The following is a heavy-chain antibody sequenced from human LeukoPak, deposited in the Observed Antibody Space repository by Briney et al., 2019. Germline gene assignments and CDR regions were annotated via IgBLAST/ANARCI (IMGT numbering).Heavy chain of an antibody. CDR1: GGSISSSSYY. CDR3: ARRLSSSSWFRTGYFDY. V-gene: IGHV4-39*01. CDR2: IYYSGST. D-gene: IGHD6-13*01. J-gene: IGHJ4*02. Sequence: PSETLSLTCTVSGGSISSSSYYWGWIRQPPGKGLEWIGSIYYSGSTYYNPSLKSRVTISVDTSKNQFSLKLSSVTAADTAVYYCARRLSSSSWFRTGYFDYWGQGTLVTVSS.